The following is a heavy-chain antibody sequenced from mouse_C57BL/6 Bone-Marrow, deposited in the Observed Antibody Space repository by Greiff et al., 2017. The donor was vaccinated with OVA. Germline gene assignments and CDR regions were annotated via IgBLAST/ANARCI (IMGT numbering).Heavy chain of an antibody. D-gene: IGHD2-4*01. CDR1: GYTFTSYW. CDR3: SLSYDYCYAMDY. V-gene: IGHV1-69*01. J-gene: IGHJ4*01. Sequence: QVQLQQPGAELVMPGASVKLSCKASGYTFTSYWMHWVKQRPGQGLEWIGEIDPSDSYTNYNQKFKGKSTLTVDKSSSTAYMQLSSLTSEDAAVYCCSLSYDYCYAMDYWGQGTSVTVSS. CDR2: IDPSDSYT.